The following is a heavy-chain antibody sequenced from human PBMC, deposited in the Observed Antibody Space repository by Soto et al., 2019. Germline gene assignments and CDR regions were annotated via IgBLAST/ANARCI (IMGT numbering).Heavy chain of an antibody. CDR2: ISAYNGNT. V-gene: IGHV1-18*01. J-gene: IGHJ3*02. D-gene: IGHD3-22*01. CDR3: ARVGGLNYNDSSGYEAFDI. Sequence: QVQLVQSGAEVKKPGASVKVSCKASGYTFTSYGISWVRQAPGQGLEWMGWISAYNGNTNYAQKLQGRVTMTTDTSTSTAYMELRSLRSDDTAVYYCARVGGLNYNDSSGYEAFDIWGQGTMVTVSS. CDR1: GYTFTSYG.